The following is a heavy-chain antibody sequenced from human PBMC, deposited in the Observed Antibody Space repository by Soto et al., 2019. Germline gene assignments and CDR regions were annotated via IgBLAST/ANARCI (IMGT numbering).Heavy chain of an antibody. V-gene: IGHV1-69*01. J-gene: IGHJ6*02. CDR1: GGTFSSYA. CDR2: IIPIFGTA. D-gene: IGHD2-8*01. Sequence: QVQLVQSGAEVKKPGSSVKVSCKASGGTFSSYAISWVRQAPGQGLEWMGGIIPIFGTANYAQKFQGRVTITADESTSTAYRELSSLRSEDTAVYYCARDVEDIVLMVYASDTYYYYGMDVWGQGTTVTVSS. CDR3: ARDVEDIVLMVYASDTYYYYGMDV.